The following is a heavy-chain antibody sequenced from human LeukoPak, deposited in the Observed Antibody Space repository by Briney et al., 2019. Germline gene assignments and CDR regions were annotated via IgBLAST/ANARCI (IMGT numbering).Heavy chain of an antibody. V-gene: IGHV3-53*01. J-gene: IGHJ2*01. CDR1: GFTVSSNY. D-gene: IGHD3-10*01. Sequence: GGSLRLSCAASGFTVSSNYMSWVRQAPGKGLEWVSVIYSGGSTYYADSVKGRFTISRDNSKSTLYLQMNSLRAEDTAVYYCARSVYYGSGSGPWYFDLWGRGTLVTVSS. CDR3: ARSVYYGSGSGPWYFDL. CDR2: IYSGGST.